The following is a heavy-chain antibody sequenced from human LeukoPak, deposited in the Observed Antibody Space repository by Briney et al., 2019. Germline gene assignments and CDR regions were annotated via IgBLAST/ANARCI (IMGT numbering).Heavy chain of an antibody. D-gene: IGHD4-11*01. CDR2: ISGDGGST. V-gene: IGHV3-43*02. J-gene: IGHJ4*02. Sequence: GGSLRLSCAVSGLTFDDYAMHWVRQAPGKGLEWVSLISGDGGSTYYADSVKGRFTISRDNSKNSLYLQMNSLKTEDTALYYCAKEKTVTSIPFDYWGQGTLVTVST. CDR1: GLTFDDYA. CDR3: AKEKTVTSIPFDY.